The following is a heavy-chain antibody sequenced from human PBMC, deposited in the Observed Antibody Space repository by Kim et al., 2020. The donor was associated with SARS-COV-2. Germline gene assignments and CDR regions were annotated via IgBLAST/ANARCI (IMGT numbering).Heavy chain of an antibody. CDR2: T. V-gene: IGHV4-59*01. Sequence: TNYNPSLRTRVTISMNTPTIPFSLKLNSVTAADTAVYYCARDYSNSWFDYWGQGTLVTVSS. D-gene: IGHD6-13*01. J-gene: IGHJ4*02. CDR3: ARDYSNSWFDY.